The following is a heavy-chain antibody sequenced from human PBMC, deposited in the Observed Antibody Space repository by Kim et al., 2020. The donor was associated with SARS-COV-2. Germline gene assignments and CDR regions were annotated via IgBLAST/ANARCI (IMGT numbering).Heavy chain of an antibody. Sequence: GGSLRLSCAASGFTFSSYSMNWVRQAPGKGLEWVSSISSSSSYIYYADSVKGRFTISRDNAKNSLYLQMNSLRAEDTAVYYCARENVGVPPTYYYYGMDVWGQGTTVTVSS. J-gene: IGHJ6*02. CDR2: ISSSSSYI. D-gene: IGHD3-10*02. CDR1: GFTFSSYS. CDR3: ARENVGVPPTYYYYGMDV. V-gene: IGHV3-21*01.